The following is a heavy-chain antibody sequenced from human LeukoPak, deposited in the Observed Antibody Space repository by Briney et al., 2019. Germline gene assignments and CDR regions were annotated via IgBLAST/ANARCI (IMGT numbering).Heavy chain of an antibody. CDR2: INPNSGGT. CDR1: GYTFTGYY. V-gene: IGHV1-2*02. Sequence: ASVKVSFKASGYTFTGYYMHWVRQAPGQGLEWMGWINPNSGGTNYAQKFQGRVTMTRDTSISTAYMELSRLRSDDTAVYYCARDGARVGATAFGIWGQGTMVTVSS. D-gene: IGHD1-26*01. CDR3: ARDGARVGATAFGI. J-gene: IGHJ3*02.